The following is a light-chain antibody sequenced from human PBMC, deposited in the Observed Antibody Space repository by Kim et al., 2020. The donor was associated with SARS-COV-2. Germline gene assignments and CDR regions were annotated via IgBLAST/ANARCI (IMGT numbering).Light chain of an antibody. CDR2: STN. Sequence: QTVVTQEPSFSVAPGGKVTLTCGLSSGSVSTSYYPSWYQQTPGQAPRTLIYSTNTRSSGVPDRFSGSILGNKAALTITGAQADDESDYYCVLYMGSGIWVFGEGPQLPVL. V-gene: IGLV8-61*01. CDR1: SGSVSTSYY. J-gene: IGLJ3*02. CDR3: VLYMGSGIWV.